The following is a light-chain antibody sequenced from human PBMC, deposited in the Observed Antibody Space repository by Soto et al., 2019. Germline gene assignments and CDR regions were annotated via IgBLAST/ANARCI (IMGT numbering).Light chain of an antibody. Sequence: DIQMTQSPSSLSASVGDRVTITCRASQSISSYLNWYQQKPGKAPKLLLYAASSLQSGVPSRFSGSGSGTDFTLTISSLPPEDFATYYCQQSYSTPLTFGPGTKVDIK. CDR2: AAS. CDR3: QQSYSTPLT. J-gene: IGKJ3*01. V-gene: IGKV1-39*01. CDR1: QSISSY.